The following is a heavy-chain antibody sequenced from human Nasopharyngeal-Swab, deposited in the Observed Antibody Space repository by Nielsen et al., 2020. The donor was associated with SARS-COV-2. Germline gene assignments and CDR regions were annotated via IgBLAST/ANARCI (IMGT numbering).Heavy chain of an antibody. J-gene: IGHJ4*02. CDR2: FFYSGTP. V-gene: IGHV4-59*01. D-gene: IGHD6-19*01. Sequence: SETLSLTCTVSGGFFKGYYWSWVRQPPGKGLEWIGNFFYSGTPNYNPSLKSRVTISVDAPRNQFSLRLNSVTSADTAMYYCARDSSGWHYWGQGTLVTVSS. CDR1: GGFFKGYY. CDR3: ARDSSGWHY.